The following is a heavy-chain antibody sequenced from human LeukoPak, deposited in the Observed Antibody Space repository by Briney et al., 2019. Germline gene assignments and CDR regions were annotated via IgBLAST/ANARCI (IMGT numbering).Heavy chain of an antibody. V-gene: IGHV3-7*03. D-gene: IGHD6-13*01. CDR3: AKGVSSSWYYFDY. J-gene: IGHJ4*02. CDR2: IKQDGSEK. CDR1: GFTFSSYW. Sequence: GGSLRLSCAASGFTFSSYWMSWVRQAPGKGLEWVANIKQDGSEKYYVDSVKGRFTISRDNAKNSLYLQMNSLRAEDTALYYCAKGVSSSWYYFDYWGQGTLVTVSS.